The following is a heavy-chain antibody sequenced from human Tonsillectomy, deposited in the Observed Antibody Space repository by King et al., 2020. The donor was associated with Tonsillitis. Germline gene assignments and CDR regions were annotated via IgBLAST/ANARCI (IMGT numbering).Heavy chain of an antibody. Sequence: QLVQAGAEVKKPGESLKISCKGSGYSFTSYWIGWVRQMPGKGLEWMGIIYPGDSDTSYSPSFQGQVTISSDKSISTAYLQWSSLKASDTAMYYCACGSGSYYNGDGFDIWGQGTMVTVSS. V-gene: IGHV5-51*01. CDR3: ACGSGSYYNGDGFDI. CDR1: GYSFTSYW. D-gene: IGHD3-10*01. CDR2: IYPGDSDT. J-gene: IGHJ3*02.